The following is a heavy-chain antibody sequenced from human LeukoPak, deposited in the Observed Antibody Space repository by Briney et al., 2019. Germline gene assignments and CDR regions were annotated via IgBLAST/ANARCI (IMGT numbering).Heavy chain of an antibody. CDR3: ARFSGSYYDYFDY. J-gene: IGHJ4*02. CDR1: GFDFSVYY. Sequence: PGGSLRLSCAASGFDFSVYYMSWIRQAPGKGLEWISYISTNGGTIYYADSVRGRFTISRDSAKKSLYLQMHSLRAEDTAVYYCARFSGSYYDYFDYWGQGTVVTVSS. D-gene: IGHD1-26*01. CDR2: ISTNGGTI. V-gene: IGHV3-11*01.